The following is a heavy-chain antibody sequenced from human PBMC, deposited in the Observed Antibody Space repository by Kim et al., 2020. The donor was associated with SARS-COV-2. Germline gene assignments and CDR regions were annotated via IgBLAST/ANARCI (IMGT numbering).Heavy chain of an antibody. Sequence: SETLSLTCTVSGGSISSSSYYWGWIRQPPAKGLEWIGSIYYSGSTYYNPSLKSRVTISVDTSKNQFSLKLSSVTAADTAVYYCARHERGFRLVYYYGRFDYWGQGTLVTVSS. CDR1: GGSISSSSYY. CDR2: IYYSGST. CDR3: ARHERGFRLVYYYGRFDY. J-gene: IGHJ4*02. D-gene: IGHD3-10*01. V-gene: IGHV4-39*01.